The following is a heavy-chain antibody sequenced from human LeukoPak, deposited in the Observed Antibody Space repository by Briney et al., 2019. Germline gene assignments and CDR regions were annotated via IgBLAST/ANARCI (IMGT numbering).Heavy chain of an antibody. Sequence: PSETLSLTCTVSGGSISSYYWSWIRQPPGKGLEWIGYIYYSGSTNYNPSLKSRVTISVDTSKNQFSLKLSSVTAADTAVYYCARRVWGSYRPTFDYWGQGTLVTVSS. CDR2: IYYSGST. V-gene: IGHV4-59*08. CDR3: ARRVWGSYRPTFDY. CDR1: GGSISSYY. J-gene: IGHJ4*02. D-gene: IGHD3-16*02.